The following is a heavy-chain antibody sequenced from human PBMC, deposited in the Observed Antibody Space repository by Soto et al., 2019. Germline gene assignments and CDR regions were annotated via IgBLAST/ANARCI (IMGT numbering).Heavy chain of an antibody. Sequence: GGSLRLSCAASGFTFSSYGMHWVRQAPGKGLEWVAVIWYDGSNKYYADSVKGRFTISRDNSKNTLYLQMNSLRAEDTAVYYCARESRERPGIAAAGGPRRFDPWGQGTLVTVSS. D-gene: IGHD6-13*01. V-gene: IGHV3-33*01. CDR3: ARESRERPGIAAAGGPRRFDP. CDR2: IWYDGSNK. J-gene: IGHJ5*02. CDR1: GFTFSSYG.